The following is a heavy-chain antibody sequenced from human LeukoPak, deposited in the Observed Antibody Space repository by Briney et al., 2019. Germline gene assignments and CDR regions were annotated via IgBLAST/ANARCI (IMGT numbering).Heavy chain of an antibody. V-gene: IGHV4-34*01. CDR2: IKHTGGT. CDR1: GGSFSGYY. CDR3: ARGQEIAEGQLPDWFDP. Sequence: RPSETLSLTCAVYGGSFSGYYWSWIRQFPGKGLEWIGTIKHTGGTNSNPSLKSRVTLSVDLSKNHFSLKLASVTVADTAVYYCARGQEIAEGQLPDWFDPWGQGTLVTVSS. D-gene: IGHD2-21*01. J-gene: IGHJ5*02.